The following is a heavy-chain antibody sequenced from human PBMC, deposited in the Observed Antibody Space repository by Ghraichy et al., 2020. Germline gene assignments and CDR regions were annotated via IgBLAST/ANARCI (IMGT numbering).Heavy chain of an antibody. J-gene: IGHJ4*02. Sequence: GGSLRLSCAASGFTFSNAWMSWVRQAPGKGQEWGGRIKSKTDGGTTDYATPVKGRFIISTDDSKNTFYLQMNSLKTEETAVYYCAAGGIVGLIKGSHYWGQATQVTLSS. CDR3: AAGGIVGLIKGSHY. V-gene: IGHV3-15*01. CDR2: IKSKTDGGTT. D-gene: IGHD3-22*01. CDR1: GFTFSNAW.